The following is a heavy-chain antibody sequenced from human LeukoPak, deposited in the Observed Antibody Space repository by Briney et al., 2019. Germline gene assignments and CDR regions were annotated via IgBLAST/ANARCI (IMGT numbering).Heavy chain of an antibody. D-gene: IGHD6-19*01. CDR2: ISGSGGST. V-gene: IGHV3-23*01. Sequence: GGSLRLSCAASGFTVSSNYMSWVRQAPGKGLEWVSAISGSGGSTYYADSVKGRFTISRDNSKNTLYLQMNSLRAEDTAVYYCAKDRQWLVGTYFDYWGQGTLVTVSS. CDR3: AKDRQWLVGTYFDY. J-gene: IGHJ4*02. CDR1: GFTVSSNY.